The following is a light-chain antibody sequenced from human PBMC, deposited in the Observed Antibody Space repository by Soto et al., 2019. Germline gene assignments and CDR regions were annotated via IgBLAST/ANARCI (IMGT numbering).Light chain of an antibody. CDR3: CSYAGSSWV. V-gene: IGLV2-11*01. CDR1: SSDVGGYNY. J-gene: IGLJ1*01. CDR2: DVS. Sequence: QSALTQPRSVSGSPGQSVTISCTGTSSDVGGYNYVSWYQQHPGKAPKLMIYDVSKRPSGVPDRFSGSKSGNTASLTISGLQAEDEADYYCCSYAGSSWVFGTGNKVTVL.